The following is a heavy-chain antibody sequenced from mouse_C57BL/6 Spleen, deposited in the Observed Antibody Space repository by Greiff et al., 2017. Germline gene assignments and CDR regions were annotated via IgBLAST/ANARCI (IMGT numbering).Heavy chain of an antibody. CDR1: GYTFTSYW. D-gene: IGHD3-3*01. CDR2: IDPSDSYT. Sequence: QVQLQQSGAELVKPGASVKLSCKASGYTFTSYWMQWVKQRPGQGLEWIGEIDPSDSYTNYNQKFKGKATLTVDTSSSTAYMQLSSLTSEDSAVYYCARWPGQYFDYWGQGTTLTVSS. V-gene: IGHV1-50*01. CDR3: ARWPGQYFDY. J-gene: IGHJ2*01.